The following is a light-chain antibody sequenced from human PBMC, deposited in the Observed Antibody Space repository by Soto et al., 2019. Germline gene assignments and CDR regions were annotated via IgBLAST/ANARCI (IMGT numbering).Light chain of an antibody. V-gene: IGKV3-11*01. J-gene: IGKJ4*01. CDR3: QHRAGWPPALT. CDR2: NAS. CDR1: ESVSNS. Sequence: ETVLTQSPATLSLSPGERATLSCRASESVSNSLAWYQHKPGQAPRLLIYNASNRATGIPARFSGSGSGTDFTLTISSLEPEDFEVYFCQHRAGWPPALTFGGGTKVDIK.